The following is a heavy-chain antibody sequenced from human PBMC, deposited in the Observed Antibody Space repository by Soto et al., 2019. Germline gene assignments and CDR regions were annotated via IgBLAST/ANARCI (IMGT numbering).Heavy chain of an antibody. V-gene: IGHV3-30*18. D-gene: IGHD6-13*01. CDR2: ISYDGSNK. CDR3: AKDRWDSSSGICDY. CDR1: GFTFSSYG. J-gene: IGHJ4*02. Sequence: GGSLRLSCAASGFTFSSYGMHWVRQAPGKGLEWVAVISYDGSNKYYADSVKGRFTISRDNSKNTLYLQMNSLRAEDTAVYYCAKDRWDSSSGICDYWGQGTLVTVSS.